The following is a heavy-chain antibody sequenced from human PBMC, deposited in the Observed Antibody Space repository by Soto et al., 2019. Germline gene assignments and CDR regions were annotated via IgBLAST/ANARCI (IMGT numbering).Heavy chain of an antibody. D-gene: IGHD3-22*01. CDR1: GYSFAGYW. V-gene: IGHV5-10-1*01. J-gene: IGHJ4*02. CDR3: ARQIYDSDTGPNFQYYFDS. Sequence: GESLNISCKGSGYSFAGYWITWVRQKPGKGPEWMGRIDPSDSQTYYSPSFRGHVTISVTKSITTVFLQWSSLRASDTAMYYCARQIYDSDTGPNFQYYFDSWGQGTPVTAPQ. CDR2: IDPSDSQT.